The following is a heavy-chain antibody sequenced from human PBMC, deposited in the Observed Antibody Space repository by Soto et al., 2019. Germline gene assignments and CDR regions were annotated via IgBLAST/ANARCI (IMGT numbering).Heavy chain of an antibody. J-gene: IGHJ4*02. D-gene: IGHD2-15*01. V-gene: IGHV3-23*01. CDR1: GFTFSSYA. CDR2: ISGSGGST. Sequence: GGSLRLSCAASGFTFSSYAMSWVRQAPGKGLEWVSAISGSGGSTYYADSVKGRFTISRDNSKNTLYLQMNSLRAEDTAVYYCAKEVRSRYCSGGSCQFSGTSTYYFDYWGQGTLVTVSS. CDR3: AKEVRSRYCSGGSCQFSGTSTYYFDY.